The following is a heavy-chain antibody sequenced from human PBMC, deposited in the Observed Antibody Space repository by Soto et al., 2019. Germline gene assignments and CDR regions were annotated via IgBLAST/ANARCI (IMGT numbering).Heavy chain of an antibody. J-gene: IGHJ6*02. D-gene: IGHD6-13*01. V-gene: IGHV3-30*18. CDR1: GFTFSSYG. CDR3: AKDTAIAAAGTDYYYYGMDV. CDR2: ISYDGSNK. Sequence: GGSLRLSCAASGFTFSSYGMHWVRQAPGKGLEWVAVISYDGSNKYYADSVKGRFTISRDNSKNTLYLQMNSLRAEDTAVYYCAKDTAIAAAGTDYYYYGMDVWGQGTTVTVSS.